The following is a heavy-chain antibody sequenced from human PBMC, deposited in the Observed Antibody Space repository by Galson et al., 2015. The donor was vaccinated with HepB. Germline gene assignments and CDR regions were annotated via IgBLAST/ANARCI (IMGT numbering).Heavy chain of an antibody. CDR3: ARLGCSGGSCYSFYYYGMDV. CDR1: GYSFTSYW. Sequence: QSGAEVKKPGESLKISCKGSGYSFTSYWIGWVRQMPGKGLEWMGIIYPGDSDTRYSPSFQGQVTISADKSISTAYLQWSSLKASDTAMYYCARLGCSGGSCYSFYYYGMDVWGQGTTVTVSS. D-gene: IGHD2-15*01. V-gene: IGHV5-51*01. J-gene: IGHJ6*02. CDR2: IYPGDSDT.